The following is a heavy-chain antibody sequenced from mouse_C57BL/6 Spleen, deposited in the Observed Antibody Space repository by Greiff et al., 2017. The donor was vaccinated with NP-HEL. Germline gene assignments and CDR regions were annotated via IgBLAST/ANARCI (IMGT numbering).Heavy chain of an antibody. CDR3: ALCSSPWFAY. D-gene: IGHD1-1*01. CDR2: IDPSDSET. J-gene: IGHJ3*01. V-gene: IGHV1-52*01. Sequence: QVQLQQPGAELVRPGSSVKLSCKASGYTFTSYWMHWVKQRPIQGLEWIGNIDPSDSETHYNQKFKDKATLTVDKSSSTAYMQLSSLTSEVSAVYYCALCSSPWFAYWGQGTLVTVSA. CDR1: GYTFTSYW.